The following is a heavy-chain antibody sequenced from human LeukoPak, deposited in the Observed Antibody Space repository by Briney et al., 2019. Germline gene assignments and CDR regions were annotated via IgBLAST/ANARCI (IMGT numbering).Heavy chain of an antibody. CDR2: ISSNGGST. CDR1: GFTFSTYS. V-gene: IGHV3-64*01. Sequence: PGGSLRLSCAASGFTFSTYSMNWVRQAPGKGLEYVSAISSNGGSTYYANSVKGRFTISRDNSKNTLYLQMGSLRAEDMAVYYCARGEYSYGPQVYWGQGTLVTVSS. CDR3: ARGEYSYGPQVY. J-gene: IGHJ4*02. D-gene: IGHD5-18*01.